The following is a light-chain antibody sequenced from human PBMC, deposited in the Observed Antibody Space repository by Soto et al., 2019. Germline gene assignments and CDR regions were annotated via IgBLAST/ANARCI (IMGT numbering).Light chain of an antibody. J-gene: IGKJ3*01. V-gene: IGKV3-20*01. CDR2: GAY. Sequence: EIVLTQSPGTLSLSPGERATLSCRASQSVSSSYLAWYQQKTGPATRLLIYGAYSRATSIPDRFSGSGAGTDFTLTISRREPEDFAVYYCQQYGSSPPFTFGHGTKVDIK. CDR1: QSVSSSY. CDR3: QQYGSSPPFT.